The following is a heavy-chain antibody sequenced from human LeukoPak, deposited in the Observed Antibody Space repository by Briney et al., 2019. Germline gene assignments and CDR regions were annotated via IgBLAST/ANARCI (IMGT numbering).Heavy chain of an antibody. CDR1: GYSFTNYW. V-gene: IGHV5-51*01. Sequence: GESLKISCKGVGYSFTNYWIGWVRQMPGKGMEWMGVIYPGDSRVRYNPSFQGQVTISVDKSVSTAYLQWIGLKASDTAMYYCACRDLSSTWSYPWGQGTLVTVSS. J-gene: IGHJ5*02. CDR2: IYPGDSRV. CDR3: ACRDLSSTWSYP. D-gene: IGHD6-13*01.